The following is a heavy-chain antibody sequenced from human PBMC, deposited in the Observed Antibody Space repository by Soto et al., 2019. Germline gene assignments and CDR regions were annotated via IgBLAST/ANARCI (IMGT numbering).Heavy chain of an antibody. D-gene: IGHD2-21*01. V-gene: IGHV4-4*07. CDR1: GGSINSYW. J-gene: IGHJ4*02. CDR3: ARDIASYAYGEGY. Sequence: SETLSLTCTGSGGSINSYWWSWIRQPAGKGLEWIGRVYSSGTTDYNPSLNSRATMSVETSKNQFSLKLSSVTAADTAVYYCARDIASYAYGEGYWGQGIQVTVS. CDR2: VYSSGTT.